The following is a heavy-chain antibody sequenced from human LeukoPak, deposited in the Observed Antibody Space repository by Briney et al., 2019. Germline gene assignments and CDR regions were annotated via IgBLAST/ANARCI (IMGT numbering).Heavy chain of an antibody. D-gene: IGHD6-13*01. Sequence: SETLSLTCAVYGGSLSGYYWSWIRQPPGKGLEWIGEINHSGSTNYNPSLKSRVTISVDTSKNQFSLKLSSVTAADTAVYYCAREGSAAAGPYYYYMDVWGKGTTVTVSS. CDR1: GGSLSGYY. CDR3: AREGSAAAGPYYYYMDV. V-gene: IGHV4-34*01. J-gene: IGHJ6*03. CDR2: INHSGST.